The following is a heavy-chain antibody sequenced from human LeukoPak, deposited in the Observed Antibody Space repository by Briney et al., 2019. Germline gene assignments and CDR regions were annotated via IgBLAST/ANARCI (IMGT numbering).Heavy chain of an antibody. Sequence: ASVRVSCKASGYTFTSYDINWVRQAPGQGLEWMGWMNPNSGNTDYAQNFQGRVTMTRNTSISTAYMELSSLRSEDTAVYYCARGKDCSSTSCYTFFEYYYYGMDVWGQGTAVTVSS. CDR1: GYTFTSYD. V-gene: IGHV1-8*01. CDR2: MNPNSGNT. J-gene: IGHJ6*02. CDR3: ARGKDCSSTSCYTFFEYYYYGMDV. D-gene: IGHD2-2*02.